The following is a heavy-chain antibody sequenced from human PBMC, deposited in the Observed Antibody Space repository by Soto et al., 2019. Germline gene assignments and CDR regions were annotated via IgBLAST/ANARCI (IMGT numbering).Heavy chain of an antibody. CDR1: GYTLTELS. D-gene: IGHD6-19*01. CDR2: FDPEDGET. Sequence: RASVKVSCKVSGYTLTELSMHWVRQAPGKGLEWMGGFDPEDGETIYAQKFQGRVTMTEDTSTDTAYMELSSLRSEDTAVCYCATVDSSGGLNWFDPWGQGTLVTVSS. CDR3: ATVDSSGGLNWFDP. J-gene: IGHJ5*02. V-gene: IGHV1-24*01.